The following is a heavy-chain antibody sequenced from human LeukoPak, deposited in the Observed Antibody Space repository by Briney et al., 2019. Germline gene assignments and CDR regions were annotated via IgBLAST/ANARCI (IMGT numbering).Heavy chain of an antibody. V-gene: IGHV3-23*01. Sequence: GGSLRLSCAASGFTFTSYTMTWVRQAPGRGLEWVSSVSASGESTYYADSLKGRFTISRDDSKNTVHLQMNSLRGDDTAVYYCAKDAPGGSGDYYGLSDHWSQGTLVTVSS. CDR3: AKDAPGGSGDYYGLSDH. CDR1: GFTFTSYT. CDR2: VSASGEST. D-gene: IGHD3-22*01. J-gene: IGHJ4*02.